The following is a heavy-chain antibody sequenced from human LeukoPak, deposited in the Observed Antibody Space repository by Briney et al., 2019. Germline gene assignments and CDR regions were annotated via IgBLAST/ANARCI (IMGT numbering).Heavy chain of an antibody. Sequence: PSETLSLTCTVSGVSISSYYWSWIRQPAGKGLEWIGRIYTSGSTNYNPSLKSRVTMSVDTSRNQFSLKLNSVTAADTAVYYCAKSNGYGLVDIWGQGTMVTVSS. CDR3: AKSNGYGLVDI. CDR1: GVSISSYY. V-gene: IGHV4-4*07. D-gene: IGHD3-10*01. CDR2: IYTSGST. J-gene: IGHJ3*02.